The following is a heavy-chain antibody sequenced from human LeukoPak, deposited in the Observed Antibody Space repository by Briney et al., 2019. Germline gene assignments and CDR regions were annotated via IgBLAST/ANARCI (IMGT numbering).Heavy chain of an antibody. CDR3: ARDHPTYYYDSSGYWEEVVRDY. Sequence: KAGGSLRLSCAASGFTFSSCSMNWVRQAPGKGLEWVSSISSSSSYIYYADSVKGRFTISRDNAKNSLHLQMNSLRAEDTAVYYCARDHPTYYYDSSGYWEEVVRDYWGQGTLVTVSS. CDR2: ISSSSSYI. D-gene: IGHD3-22*01. J-gene: IGHJ4*02. CDR1: GFTFSSCS. V-gene: IGHV3-21*01.